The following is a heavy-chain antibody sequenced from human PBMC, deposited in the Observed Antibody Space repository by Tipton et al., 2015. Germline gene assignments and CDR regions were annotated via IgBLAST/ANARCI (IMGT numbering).Heavy chain of an antibody. D-gene: IGHD3-22*01. V-gene: IGHV3-66*02. J-gene: IGHJ4*02. Sequence: SLRLSCAASGLTVGSNYMSWVRQAPGKGLDWVSIIYPDGRTFYADSVKGRFTISRDNSKNTLYFQMNSLRAEDTAVFYCAKNYYESSGSRFFFDYWGQGTLVAVSS. CDR3: AKNYYESSGSRFFFDY. CDR2: IYPDGRT. CDR1: GLTVGSNY.